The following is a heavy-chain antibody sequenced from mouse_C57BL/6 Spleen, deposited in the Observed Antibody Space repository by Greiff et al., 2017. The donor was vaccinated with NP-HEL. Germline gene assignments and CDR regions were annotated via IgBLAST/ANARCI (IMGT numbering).Heavy chain of an antibody. D-gene: IGHD1-1*01. V-gene: IGHV1-26*01. CDR2: INPNSGGT. Sequence: EVQLQQSGPELVKPGASVKISCKASGYTFTDYYMNWVKQSPGKSLEWIGDINPNSGGTSYKEKFKGRATLTVDKSSSTAYLELPSLTSEDSAVYFCAENFCGSSYFDCWGGGSTLTHSS. CDR1: GYTFTDYY. CDR3: AENFCGSSYFDC. J-gene: IGHJ2*01.